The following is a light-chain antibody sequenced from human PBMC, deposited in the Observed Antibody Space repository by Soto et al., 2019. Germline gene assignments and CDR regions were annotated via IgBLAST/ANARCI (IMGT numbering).Light chain of an antibody. J-gene: IGKJ1*01. CDR1: QSVDTRF. CDR2: GTY. Sequence: EVVLTQSPGTLSLSPGERAALSCRSSQSVDTRFLAWYQQKPGQAPRLLIYGTYSRATGIPDRLSGSGSGTDFTLTISRLEPEDFAVYYCQHYGKSRAFGQGTKVEIK. V-gene: IGKV3-20*01. CDR3: QHYGKSRA.